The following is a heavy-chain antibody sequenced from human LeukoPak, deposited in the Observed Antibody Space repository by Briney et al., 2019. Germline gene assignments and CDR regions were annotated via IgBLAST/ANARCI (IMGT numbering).Heavy chain of an antibody. CDR2: ISSSNSYI. CDR1: GFTFSSYS. D-gene: IGHD6-19*01. J-gene: IGHJ4*02. V-gene: IGHV3-21*01. Sequence: GGSLRLSCAASGFTFSSYSMNWVRQAPGKGLEWVSSISSSNSYIYYADLVKGRFTISRDNAKNSLYLQMNSLRAEDTAVYYCARDPSPRIAVAGTKGFDYWGQGTLVTVSS. CDR3: ARDPSPRIAVAGTKGFDY.